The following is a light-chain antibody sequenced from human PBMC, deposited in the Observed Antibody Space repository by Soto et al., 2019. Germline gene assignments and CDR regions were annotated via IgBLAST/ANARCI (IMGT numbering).Light chain of an antibody. CDR1: QSVSRNY. V-gene: IGKV3-20*01. CDR3: QQSGSSPWT. CDR2: GAS. Sequence: EIVLTQSPGTLSLSPGERATLSCRASQSVSRNYLVWYQQKPGQAPRLLIYGASSRATGIPDRFSGSGSGTDFTLTISKLEPEDFAVYYCQQSGSSPWTLGQGTKVDIK. J-gene: IGKJ1*01.